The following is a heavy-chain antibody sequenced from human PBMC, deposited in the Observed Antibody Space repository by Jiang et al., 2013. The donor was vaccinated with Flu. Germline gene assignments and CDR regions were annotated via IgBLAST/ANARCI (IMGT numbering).Heavy chain of an antibody. CDR3: AQTRGYCSGGSCLHFDY. CDR1: GGTFSSYT. CDR2: IIPILGIA. Sequence: EVKKPGSSVKVSCKASGGTFSSYTISWVRQAPGQGLEWMGRIIPILGIANYAQKFQGRVTITADKSTSTAYMELSSLRSEDTAVYYCAQTRGYCSGGSCLHFDYWGQGTLVTVSS. J-gene: IGHJ4*02. D-gene: IGHD2-15*01. V-gene: IGHV1-69*02.